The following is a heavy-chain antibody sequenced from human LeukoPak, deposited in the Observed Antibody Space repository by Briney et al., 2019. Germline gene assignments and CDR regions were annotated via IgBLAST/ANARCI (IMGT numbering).Heavy chain of an antibody. CDR1: GFTFSSYA. J-gene: IGHJ3*02. CDR3: ARSRGSPYSGEDAFDI. D-gene: IGHD1-26*01. V-gene: IGHV3-30-3*01. CDR2: MSYGGTYK. Sequence: GGSLRLSCAASGFTFSSYAMHWVRQAPGKGLGWVAVMSYGGTYKYYADSVKGRFTISRDNSKNTVYLQMNSLRGEDTAVYYCARSRGSPYSGEDAFDIWGQGTVVTVSS.